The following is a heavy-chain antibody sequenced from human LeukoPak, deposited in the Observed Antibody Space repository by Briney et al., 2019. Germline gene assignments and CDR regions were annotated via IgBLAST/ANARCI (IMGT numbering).Heavy chain of an antibody. CDR3: VKSPLGDCSNTRCSDR. Sequence: PGGSLRLSCAASGFTFSSYSMTWVRQAPGKGLEWVSSISSSSYIYYADSVKGRFTISRDNAKNSLYLQMNSLRAEDTAVYHCVKSPLGDCSNTRCSDRWGQGILVTVSS. CDR1: GFTFSSYS. V-gene: IGHV3-21*01. J-gene: IGHJ4*02. D-gene: IGHD2-2*01. CDR2: ISSSSYI.